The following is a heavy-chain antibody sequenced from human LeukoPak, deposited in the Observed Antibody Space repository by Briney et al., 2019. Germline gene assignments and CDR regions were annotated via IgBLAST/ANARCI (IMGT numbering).Heavy chain of an antibody. D-gene: IGHD1-1*01. J-gene: IGHJ6*03. V-gene: IGHV3-13*01. CDR1: GFTFSSFD. CDR2: IGTASDT. Sequence: GGSLRLSCAASGFTFSSFDMHWVRQPTGQGLEWVSTIGTASDTYYQGSVEGRFTLSRDNAKNSLYLQMNSLTAGDTAVYYCARGPPRGKYYYMDVWGKGTTVTVSS. CDR3: ARGPPRGKYYYMDV.